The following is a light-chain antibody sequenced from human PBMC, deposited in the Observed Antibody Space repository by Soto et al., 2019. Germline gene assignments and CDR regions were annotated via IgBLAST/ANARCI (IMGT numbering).Light chain of an antibody. CDR2: EVV. CDR1: KSDIGVYDF. CDR3: TSYTTTNTPYV. Sequence: QSALTQPPSASGSPGQSVTISCTGTKSDIGVYDFVSWYQHHPGKAPRLIIYEVVQRPSGVPDRFSGSKSGNTASLTVSGLQAEDEADYYCTSYTTTNTPYVFGSGTKVTVL. V-gene: IGLV2-8*01. J-gene: IGLJ1*01.